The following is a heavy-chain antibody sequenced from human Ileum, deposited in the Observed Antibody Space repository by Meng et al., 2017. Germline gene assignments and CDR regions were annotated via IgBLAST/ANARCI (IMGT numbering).Heavy chain of an antibody. J-gene: IGHJ4*02. CDR1: GGSVNSGSYY. Sequence: QVPLQESDPVLVRPSETLSLTCTVSGGSVNSGSYYWNWIRQPPGKGPEWIAYIYYTGSTNYNPSLKSRVIISADTSKNQFSLKLSSVTAADTAVYYCARAETALDYWGQGTLVTVSS. D-gene: IGHD5-18*01. V-gene: IGHV4-61*01. CDR3: ARAETALDY. CDR2: IYYTGST.